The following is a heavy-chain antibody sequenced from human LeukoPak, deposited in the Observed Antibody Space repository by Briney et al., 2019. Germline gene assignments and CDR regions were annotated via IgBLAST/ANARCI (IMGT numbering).Heavy chain of an antibody. J-gene: IGHJ4*02. V-gene: IGHV4-30-4*01. Sequence: SETLSLTCTVSGGSISSGDYYWSWIRQPPGKGLEWIGYIYYSGSTYYNPSLKSRVTISVDTSKNQFSLKLSSVTAADTAVYYCARSLDAVTSNFDYWGQGTLATVSS. CDR1: GGSISSGDYY. D-gene: IGHD2-21*02. CDR3: ARSLDAVTSNFDY. CDR2: IYYSGST.